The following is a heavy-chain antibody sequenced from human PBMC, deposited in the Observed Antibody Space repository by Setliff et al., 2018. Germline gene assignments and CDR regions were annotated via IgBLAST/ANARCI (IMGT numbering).Heavy chain of an antibody. Sequence: GGSLRLSCAASGFTFSSYSMNWVRQAPGKGLEWVSSISSSGSTIFYADSVKGRFTISRDNAKKSLYLQMNSLRAEDTAVYYCACPDILTGLSDYWGQGTLVTVSS. J-gene: IGHJ4*02. CDR1: GFTFSSYS. V-gene: IGHV3-48*04. CDR2: ISSSGSTI. D-gene: IGHD3-9*01. CDR3: ACPDILTGLSDY.